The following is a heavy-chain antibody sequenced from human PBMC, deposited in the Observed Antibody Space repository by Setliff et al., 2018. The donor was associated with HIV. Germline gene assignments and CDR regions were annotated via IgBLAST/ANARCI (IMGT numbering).Heavy chain of an antibody. Sequence: GESLKISCKGSGYSFTNYWIGWVRQMPGKGLEWMGFIYPGDSGTRYSPSFQGQVSMSADKSINTAYLQWSSLKASDTAVYYCASSMGFKATTRLDFWGPGTLVTVSS. CDR1: GYSFTNYW. D-gene: IGHD3-10*01. J-gene: IGHJ4*02. V-gene: IGHV5-51*01. CDR3: ASSMGFKATTRLDF. CDR2: IYPGDSGT.